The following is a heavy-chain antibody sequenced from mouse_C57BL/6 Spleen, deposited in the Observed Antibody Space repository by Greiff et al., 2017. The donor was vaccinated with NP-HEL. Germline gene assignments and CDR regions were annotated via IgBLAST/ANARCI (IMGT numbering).Heavy chain of an antibody. CDR2: INPNYGTT. J-gene: IGHJ1*03. D-gene: IGHD1-1*01. Sequence: EVQLQESGPELVKPGASVKISCKASGYSFTDYNMNWVKQSNGKSLEWIGVINPNYGTTSYNQKFKGKATLTVDQSSSTAYMQLNSLTSEDSAVYYCARGGYGSSYGYFDVWGTGTTVTVSS. CDR3: ARGGYGSSYGYFDV. V-gene: IGHV1-39*01. CDR1: GYSFTDYN.